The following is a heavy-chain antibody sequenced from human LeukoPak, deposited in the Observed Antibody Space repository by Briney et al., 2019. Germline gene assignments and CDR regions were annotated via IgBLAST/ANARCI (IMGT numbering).Heavy chain of an antibody. CDR1: GFTFSSYS. Sequence: GRSLRLSCAASGFTFSSYSMNWVRQAPGKGLEWVSSISSSSSYIYYADSVKGRFTISRDNAKNSLYLQMNSLRAEDTAVYYCARDPYYDFWSGLIYGMDVWGQGTTVTVSS. D-gene: IGHD3-3*01. V-gene: IGHV3-21*01. CDR2: ISSSSSYI. CDR3: ARDPYYDFWSGLIYGMDV. J-gene: IGHJ6*02.